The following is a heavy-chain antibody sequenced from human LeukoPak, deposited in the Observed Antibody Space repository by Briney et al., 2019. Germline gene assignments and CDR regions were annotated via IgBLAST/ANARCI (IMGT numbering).Heavy chain of an antibody. V-gene: IGHV4-34*01. J-gene: IGHJ6*02. CDR3: ARGNTVFGVVIMSRYYYYGMDV. CDR1: GGPFSGYS. Sequence: SETLSLTCAVYGGPFSGYSWGWIRKPPGKGLERIGEINNIGRTNYNPSLKSRVTISVDTSKNQFSLKLSSVTAADTAVYYCARGNTVFGVVIMSRYYYYGMDVWGQGTTVTVSS. D-gene: IGHD3-3*01. CDR2: INNIGRT.